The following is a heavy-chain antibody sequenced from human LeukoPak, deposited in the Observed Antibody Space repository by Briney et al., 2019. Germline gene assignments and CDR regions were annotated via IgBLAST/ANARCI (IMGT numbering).Heavy chain of an antibody. CDR1: GFIFSSYG. D-gene: IGHD3-22*01. CDR2: IWHDGSND. Sequence: GGSLRLSCAASGFIFSSYGMHWVRQAPGKGLEWGARIWHDGSNDDYADSVKGRFTISRDNSKNTLYLQMNSLRAEDTAIYYCAKVTGDYYDTSGAFDYWGQGTLATVSS. V-gene: IGHV3-33*06. CDR3: AKVTGDYYDTSGAFDY. J-gene: IGHJ4*02.